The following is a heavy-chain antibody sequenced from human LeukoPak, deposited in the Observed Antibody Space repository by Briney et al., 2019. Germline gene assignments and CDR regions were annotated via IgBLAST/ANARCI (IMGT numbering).Heavy chain of an antibody. CDR3: AGRREGYFDL. Sequence: PSETLSLTCAVYVGSFTDYYWAWIRQPPGKGLEWIGEINHSGSSNYNPSLKSRVTTSVVTSKNQFSLKVSSVTAADTAVYYCAGRREGYFDLWGRGNLVTVSS. CDR2: INHSGSS. CDR1: VGSFTDYY. V-gene: IGHV4-34*01. J-gene: IGHJ2*01.